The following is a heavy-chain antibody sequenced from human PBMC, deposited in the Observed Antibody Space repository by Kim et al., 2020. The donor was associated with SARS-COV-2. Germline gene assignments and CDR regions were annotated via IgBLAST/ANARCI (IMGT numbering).Heavy chain of an antibody. V-gene: IGHV1-46*01. CDR2: INPSGGST. D-gene: IGHD5-18*01. CDR3: ARDTPSTWIQLWLRGMDV. J-gene: IGHJ6*02. Sequence: ASVKVSCKASGYTFTSYYMHWVRQAPGQGLEWMGIINPSGGSTSYAQKFQGRVTMTRDTSTSTVYMELSSLRSEDTAVYYCARDTPSTWIQLWLRGMDVWGQGTTVTVSS. CDR1: GYTFTSYY.